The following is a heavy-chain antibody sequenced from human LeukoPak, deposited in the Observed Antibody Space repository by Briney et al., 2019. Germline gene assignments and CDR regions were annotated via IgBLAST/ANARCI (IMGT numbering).Heavy chain of an antibody. V-gene: IGHV4-59*11. Sequence: SGALSLTCTVSGDSFTTHYWSWIRQPPGRGLEWIGYISYLGSTNYNPSLKSRVTISINTSKNEVSLMLTSVTAADTAVYYCASDSISMNAFDAWGQGAMVTVSS. J-gene: IGHJ3*01. CDR1: GDSFTTHY. CDR3: ASDSISMNAFDA. CDR2: ISYLGST. D-gene: IGHD3-22*01.